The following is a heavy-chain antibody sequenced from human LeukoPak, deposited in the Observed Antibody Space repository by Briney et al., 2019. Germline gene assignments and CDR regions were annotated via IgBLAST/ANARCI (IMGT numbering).Heavy chain of an antibody. CDR3: ARGHDSSPYYYYGMDV. CDR1: GDSMSGYY. CDR2: IYYTGTT. D-gene: IGHD3-22*01. J-gene: IGHJ6*02. Sequence: SETLSLTCTVSGDSMSGYYWSWIGQSPGKGLDWIGHIYYTGTTTYNPSLKSRVSVSMDSSKNQFSLKVDSVTAADTAVYYCARGHDSSPYYYYGMDVWGQGTTVTVSS. V-gene: IGHV4-59*01.